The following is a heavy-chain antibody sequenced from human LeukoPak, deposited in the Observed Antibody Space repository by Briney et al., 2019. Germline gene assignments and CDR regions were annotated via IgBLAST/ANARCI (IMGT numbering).Heavy chain of an antibody. CDR2: ISTGSSTI. V-gene: IGHV3-48*02. Sequence: GGSLRLSCAASGFTFSSYSMIWVRQAPGKGLEWVSYISTGSSTIYYADSVKGRFTISRDNAKNSLYLQMNSLRDEDTAVYYCARDVERTGGPYYYGSGSPRGWGQGTLVTVSS. J-gene: IGHJ4*02. CDR1: GFTFSSYS. D-gene: IGHD3-10*01. CDR3: ARDVERTGGPYYYGSGSPRG.